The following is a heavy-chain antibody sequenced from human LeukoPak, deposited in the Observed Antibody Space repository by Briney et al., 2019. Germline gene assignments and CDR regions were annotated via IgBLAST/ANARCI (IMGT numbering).Heavy chain of an antibody. V-gene: IGHV4-59*01. CDR2: IYYSGST. J-gene: IGHJ3*02. CDR1: GGSISSYY. CDR3: AREGIAAADYAFDI. Sequence: SETLSLTCTDSGGSISSYYWSWIRQPPGKGLEWIGYIYYSGSTNYNPSLKSRVTISVDTSKNQFSLKLSSVTAADTAVYYCAREGIAAADYAFDIWGQGTMVTVSS. D-gene: IGHD6-13*01.